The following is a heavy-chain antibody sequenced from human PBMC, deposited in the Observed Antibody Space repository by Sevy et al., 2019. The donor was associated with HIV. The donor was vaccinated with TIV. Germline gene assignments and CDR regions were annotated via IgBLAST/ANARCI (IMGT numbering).Heavy chain of an antibody. Sequence: ASVKVSCKASGYTFTSYAISWVRQAPGHGLEWMGWISTYNANTKYAQKLQGRVTMTTDTSTSTAYMELRSLRSDDTAMYYCAREFVVVVAATPSRYFDLWGRGTLVTVSS. D-gene: IGHD2-15*01. CDR1: GYTFTSYA. CDR2: ISTYNANT. CDR3: AREFVVVVAATPSRYFDL. V-gene: IGHV1-18*01. J-gene: IGHJ2*01.